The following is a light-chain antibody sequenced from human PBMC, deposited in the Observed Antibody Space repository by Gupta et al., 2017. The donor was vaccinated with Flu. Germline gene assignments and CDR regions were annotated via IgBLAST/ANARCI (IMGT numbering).Light chain of an antibody. CDR3: QQYNDWPWT. CDR2: GAY. Sequence: LVMTQSPATLSVSPGERATLSCRASQSVSSNLAWYQQRPGQAPRLLIYGAYTRATGIPARFSGSGSGTEFTLTISSLQSEDFALYYCQQYNDWPWTFGQGTKVEIK. V-gene: IGKV3-15*01. CDR1: QSVSSN. J-gene: IGKJ1*01.